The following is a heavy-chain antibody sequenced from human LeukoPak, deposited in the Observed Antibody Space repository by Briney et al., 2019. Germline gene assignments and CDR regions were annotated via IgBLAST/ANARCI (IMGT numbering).Heavy chain of an antibody. J-gene: IGHJ4*02. Sequence: ASVKVSCKASGDTFSSYAISWVRQAPGQGLEWMGRINPNLGNANYAQKFQGRVTMTADKSTSTAYMELSRLRSEDTAVYYCARGVGIAVAGTKTYFDYWGQGTLVTVSS. CDR1: GDTFSSYA. CDR3: ARGVGIAVAGTKTYFDY. V-gene: IGHV1-69*04. D-gene: IGHD6-19*01. CDR2: INPNLGNA.